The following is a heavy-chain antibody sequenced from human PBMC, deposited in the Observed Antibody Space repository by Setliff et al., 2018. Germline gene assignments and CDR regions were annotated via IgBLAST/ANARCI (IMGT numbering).Heavy chain of an antibody. J-gene: IGHJ5*02. V-gene: IGHV4-4*08. CDR3: ARDVWGAGTGWFDP. CDR2: IYTTGST. CDR1: GGPMNDFY. D-gene: IGHD1-1*01. Sequence: PSETLSLTCIVSGGPMNDFYYSWIRQSPGKGLEWIGNIYTTGSTNYNPSLKSRVTISLDTSKNHLSLNLTSVTAADTAVYYCARDVWGAGTGWFDPWGLGILVTVSS.